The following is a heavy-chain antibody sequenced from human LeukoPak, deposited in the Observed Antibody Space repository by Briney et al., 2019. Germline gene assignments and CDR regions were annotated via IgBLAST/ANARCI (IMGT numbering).Heavy chain of an antibody. CDR2: IHTSGNS. CDR3: AKALIIPTALPGTFGSYPHPRHLDR. CDR1: GDSISRYS. V-gene: IGHV4-4*09. J-gene: IGHJ6*02. D-gene: IGHD3-10*01. Sequence: SETLSLTCTVSGDSISRYSWSWIRQPPGKGLERIGYIHTSGNSNYNPSLKSRVTMSVDTSKNQFSLKLSSVTAADTAMYYCAKALIIPTALPGTFGSYPHPRHLDRRGPGATVTVSS.